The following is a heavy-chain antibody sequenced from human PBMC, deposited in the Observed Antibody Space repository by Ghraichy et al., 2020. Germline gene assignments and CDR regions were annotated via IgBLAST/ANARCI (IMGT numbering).Heavy chain of an antibody. V-gene: IGHV4-39*01. Sequence: SETLSLTCTVSGGSISSSSYYWGWIRQPPGKGLEWIGSIYYSGSTYYNPSLKSRVTISVDTSKNQFSLKLSSVTAADTAVYYCARQSTDKLRYFDWLSPEYYFDYWGQGTLVTVSS. CDR3: ARQSTDKLRYFDWLSPEYYFDY. J-gene: IGHJ4*02. CDR1: GGSISSSSYY. D-gene: IGHD3-9*01. CDR2: IYYSGST.